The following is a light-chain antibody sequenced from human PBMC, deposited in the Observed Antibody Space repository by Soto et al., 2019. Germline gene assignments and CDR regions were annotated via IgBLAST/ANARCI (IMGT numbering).Light chain of an antibody. Sequence: DIQLTQSLSSLSASVGDRITITCRASQSISNYLNWYQQKPGEAPTLLVYDSSTLQSGVPSRFSGSGFGAEFTLTVSSLQPEDLATYYCQQSYSNPTWTLGQGTKV. CDR3: QQSYSNPTWT. CDR1: QSISNY. CDR2: DSS. V-gene: IGKV1-39*01. J-gene: IGKJ1*01.